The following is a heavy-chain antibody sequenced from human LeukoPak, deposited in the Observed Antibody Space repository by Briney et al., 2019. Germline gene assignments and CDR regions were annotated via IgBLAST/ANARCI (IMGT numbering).Heavy chain of an antibody. D-gene: IGHD3-10*01. CDR3: ARESGLWFGELSLLDY. J-gene: IGHJ4*02. V-gene: IGHV4-59*12. Sequence: SETLSLTCTVSGGSISSYYWNWIRQPPGKGLEWIGYIYYRGSTNYNPSLKSRVTISVDTSKNQFSLKLSSVTAADTAVYYCARESGLWFGELSLLDYWGQGTLVTVSS. CDR2: IYYRGST. CDR1: GGSISSYY.